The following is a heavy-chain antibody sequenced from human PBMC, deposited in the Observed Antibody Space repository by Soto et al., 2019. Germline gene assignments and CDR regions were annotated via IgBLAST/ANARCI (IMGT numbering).Heavy chain of an antibody. V-gene: IGHV3-30*18. CDR3: PKLGGIAAAAPDY. J-gene: IGHJ4*02. D-gene: IGHD6-13*01. CDR1: GFTFSSYG. CDR2: ISYDGSNK. Sequence: PGGSLRLSCAASGFTFSSYGMHWVRQAPGKGLEWVAVISYDGSNKYYADSVKGRFTISRDNSKNTLYLQMNSLRAEDTAVYYCPKLGGIAAAAPDYWGQGTLVTVSS.